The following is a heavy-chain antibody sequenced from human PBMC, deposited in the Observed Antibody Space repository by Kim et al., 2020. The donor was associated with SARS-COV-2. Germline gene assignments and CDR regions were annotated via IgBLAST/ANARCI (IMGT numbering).Heavy chain of an antibody. J-gene: IGHJ4*02. V-gene: IGHV3-21*01. CDR3: ARGMMAADCGGDCYPFDY. CDR1: GFTFSSYS. Sequence: GGSLRLSCAASGFTFSSYSMNWVRQAPGKGLEWVSSISSSSSYIYYADSVKGRFTISRDNAKNSLYLQMNSLRAEDTAVYYCARGMMAADCGGDCYPFDYWGQGTLVTVSS. D-gene: IGHD2-21*02. CDR2: ISSSSSYI.